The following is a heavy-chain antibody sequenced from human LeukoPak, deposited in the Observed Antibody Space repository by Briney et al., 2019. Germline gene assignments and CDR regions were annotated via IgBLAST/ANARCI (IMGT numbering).Heavy chain of an antibody. J-gene: IGHJ3*02. CDR2: IYYSGST. CDR3: GRRSWANAFDI. D-gene: IGHD1-26*01. Sequence: SETLSLTCTVSGGSISSYYWSWIRQPPGKGLEWIGYIYYSGSTNYNPSLKSRVTISVDTSKNQFSLKLSSVTAADTAVYYCGRRSWANAFDIWGQGTMVTVSS. CDR1: GGSISSYY. V-gene: IGHV4-59*08.